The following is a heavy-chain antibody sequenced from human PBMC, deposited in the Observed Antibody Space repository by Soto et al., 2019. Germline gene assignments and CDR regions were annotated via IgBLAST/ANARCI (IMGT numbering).Heavy chain of an antibody. CDR2: IYYSGST. J-gene: IGHJ6*02. V-gene: IGHV4-31*03. D-gene: IGHD6-6*01. CDR3: ARDLKVLAARPNYYYGMDV. Sequence: SETLSLTCTVSGGSISSGGYYWSWIRQHPGKGLEWTGYIYYSGSTYYNPSLKSRVTISVDTSKNQFSLKLSSVTAADTAVYYCARDLKVLAARPNYYYGMDVWGQGTTVTVSS. CDR1: GGSISSGGYY.